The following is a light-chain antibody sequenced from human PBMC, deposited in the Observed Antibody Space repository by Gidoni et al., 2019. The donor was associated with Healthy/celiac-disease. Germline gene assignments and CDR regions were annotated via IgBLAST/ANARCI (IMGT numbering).Light chain of an antibody. CDR2: SNN. Sequence: QSVLTQPPSASGTPGQRVTISCSGSSSNIGSNTVNWYQQLPGTAPKLLIYSNNQRPSGVPDRFSCSKSGTSASLAISGLQSEDEADYYCAAWDDSLNAYVFGTGTKVTVL. V-gene: IGLV1-44*01. CDR1: SSNIGSNT. CDR3: AAWDDSLNAYV. J-gene: IGLJ1*01.